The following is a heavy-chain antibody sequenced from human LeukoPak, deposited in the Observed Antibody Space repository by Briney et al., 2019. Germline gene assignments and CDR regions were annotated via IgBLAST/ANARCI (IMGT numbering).Heavy chain of an antibody. J-gene: IGHJ4*02. CDR1: GFTFSSYA. CDR3: ARALTTGGRTDY. Sequence: PGGSLRLSCAASGFTFSSYAMHWVRQAPGKGLEWVAVISYDGSNKYYADSVKGRFTISRDNSKNTLYLQMNSLRVEDTAVYYCARALTTGGRTDYWGQGTLVTVSS. CDR2: ISYDGSNK. D-gene: IGHD4-17*01. V-gene: IGHV3-30-3*01.